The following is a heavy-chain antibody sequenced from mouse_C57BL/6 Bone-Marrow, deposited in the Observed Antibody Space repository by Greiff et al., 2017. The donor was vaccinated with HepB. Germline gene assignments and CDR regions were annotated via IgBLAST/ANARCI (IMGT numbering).Heavy chain of an antibody. Sequence: VQLQQSGAELVRPGASVKLSCTASGFNIKDDYMHWVKQRPEQGLEWIGWIDPENGDTEYASKFQGKATITADPSSNTAYLQLSSLTSEDTAVYYCTTEDGDAYWGQGTLVTVSA. CDR1: GFNIKDDY. CDR3: TTEDGDAY. CDR2: IDPENGDT. D-gene: IGHD2-3*01. J-gene: IGHJ3*01. V-gene: IGHV14-4*01.